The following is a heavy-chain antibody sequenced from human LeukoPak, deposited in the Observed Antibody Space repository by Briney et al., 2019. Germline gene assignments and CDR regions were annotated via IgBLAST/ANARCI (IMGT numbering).Heavy chain of an antibody. Sequence: ASVTVSCKASGYTFTGYYMHWVRQAPGQGLEWMGWINPDSGGTNYAQKFQGRVTMTRDTSISTAYMELSRLRSDDTAVYYCARTQDIVVVPAAVNWFDPWGQGTLVTVSS. CDR2: INPDSGGT. J-gene: IGHJ5*02. D-gene: IGHD2-2*01. CDR3: ARTQDIVVVPAAVNWFDP. V-gene: IGHV1-2*02. CDR1: GYTFTGYY.